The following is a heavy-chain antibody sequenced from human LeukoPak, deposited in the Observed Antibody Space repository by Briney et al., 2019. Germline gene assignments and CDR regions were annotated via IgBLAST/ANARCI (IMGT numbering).Heavy chain of an antibody. V-gene: IGHV1-8*01. CDR1: GYTFTSYD. CDR2: MNPNSGST. D-gene: IGHD3-22*01. CDR3: ARGLSYYYDSSGFDY. Sequence: ASVKVSCKASGYTFTSYDINWVRQAPGQGLEWMGWMNPNSGSTGYARRFQGRVTMTRNTSISTAYMELSSLRSEDTAVYYCARGLSYYYDSSGFDYWGQGTLVTVSS. J-gene: IGHJ4*02.